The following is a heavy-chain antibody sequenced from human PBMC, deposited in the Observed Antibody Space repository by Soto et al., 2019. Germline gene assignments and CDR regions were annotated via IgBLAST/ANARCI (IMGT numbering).Heavy chain of an antibody. CDR1: GGSISSSSYY. CDR2: IYYSGST. CDR3: ARYSSSSEDFDY. D-gene: IGHD6-6*01. V-gene: IGHV4-39*01. Sequence: QLQLQESGPGLVKPSETLSLTCTVSGGSISSSSYYWGWIRQPPGKGLEWIGSIYYSGSTYYNPSLKSRVTISVDTSKNQFSLKLSSVTAADTAVYYCARYSSSSEDFDYWGQGTLVTVSS. J-gene: IGHJ4*02.